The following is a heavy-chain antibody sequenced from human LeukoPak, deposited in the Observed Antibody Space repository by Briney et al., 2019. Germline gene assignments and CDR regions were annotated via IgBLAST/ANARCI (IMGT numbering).Heavy chain of an antibody. V-gene: IGHV3-7*04. CDR2: IHDDGGVR. Sequence: GGSLRLSCTASGFTFSDYAMTWFRQAPGKGLEWVANIHDDGGVRNYVDSVKGRFTISRDDARQSVYLQLNSVRGDDTALYYWAGGRGWVAHWGQEPLVTVS. D-gene: IGHD3-16*01. J-gene: IGHJ4*02. CDR3: AGGRGWVAH. CDR1: GFTFSDYA.